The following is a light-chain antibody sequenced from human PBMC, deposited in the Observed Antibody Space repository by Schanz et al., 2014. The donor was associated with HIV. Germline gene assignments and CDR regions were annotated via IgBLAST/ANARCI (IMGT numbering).Light chain of an antibody. V-gene: IGLV2-14*03. CDR1: SGDVGSYNY. Sequence: QSALTQPATVSGSPGQSISISCTGTSGDVGSYNYVSWYQQHPGKAPKLVIYDVSHRPLGVSNRFSGSRSGNTASLTISGLQAEDEADYYCCSYAGGNNIFGGGTKLTVL. J-gene: IGLJ2*01. CDR3: CSYAGGNNI. CDR2: DVS.